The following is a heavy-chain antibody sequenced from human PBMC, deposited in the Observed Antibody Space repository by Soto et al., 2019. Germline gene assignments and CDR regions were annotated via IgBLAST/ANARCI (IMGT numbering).Heavy chain of an antibody. Sequence: QVQLQESGPGLVKPSQTLSLTCTISGGSISSGGYYWSWIRQHPGKGLEWIGYIYYSGSTYYNPYLKRRVTISVDTSKNQFSPKLSPVTAADAAVYYCALWWQQLPRRGWFDPWGQGTLVTVSS. D-gene: IGHD6-13*01. V-gene: IGHV4-31*03. J-gene: IGHJ5*02. CDR2: IYYSGST. CDR3: ALWWQQLPRRGWFDP. CDR1: GGSISSGGYY.